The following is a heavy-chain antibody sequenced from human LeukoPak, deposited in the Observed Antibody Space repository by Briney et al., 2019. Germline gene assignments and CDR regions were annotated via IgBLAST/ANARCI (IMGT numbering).Heavy chain of an antibody. CDR2: MNPNSGNT. CDR1: GYTFTSYD. Sequence: ASVKVSCKASGYTFTSYDINWVRQATGQGLEWMGWMNPNSGNTGYAQKLQGRVTMTRNTSISTAYMELSSLRSEDTAVYYCGSVGYSGYAHDYWGQGTLVTVSS. J-gene: IGHJ4*02. CDR3: GSVGYSGYAHDY. D-gene: IGHD5-12*01. V-gene: IGHV1-8*01.